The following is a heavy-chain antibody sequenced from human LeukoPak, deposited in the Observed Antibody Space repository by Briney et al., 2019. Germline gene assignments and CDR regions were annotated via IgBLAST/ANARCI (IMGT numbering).Heavy chain of an antibody. CDR3: ARDRVVVPAAFDY. J-gene: IGHJ4*02. V-gene: IGHV1-2*02. CDR1: GYTFTAYY. CDR2: INPNSGGT. Sequence: ASVKVSCKASGYTFTAYYMHWVRQAPGQGLEWMGWINPNSGGTNYAQKFQGRVTMTRDTSISTAYMELSRLRSDDTAVYYCARDRVVVPAAFDYWGQGTLVAVSS. D-gene: IGHD2-2*01.